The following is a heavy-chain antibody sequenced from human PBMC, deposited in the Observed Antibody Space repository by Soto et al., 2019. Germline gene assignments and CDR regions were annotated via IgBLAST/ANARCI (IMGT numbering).Heavy chain of an antibody. Sequence: SETLSLTCTVSGGSISSYYWSWIRQPPWKGLEWIGYIYYSGSTNYNPSLKSRVTISVDTSKNQFSLKLSSVTAADTAVYYCARGTIFGVVHRVYGMDVWGQGTTVTVSS. CDR2: IYYSGST. V-gene: IGHV4-59*01. D-gene: IGHD3-3*01. CDR3: ARGTIFGVVHRVYGMDV. CDR1: GGSISSYY. J-gene: IGHJ6*02.